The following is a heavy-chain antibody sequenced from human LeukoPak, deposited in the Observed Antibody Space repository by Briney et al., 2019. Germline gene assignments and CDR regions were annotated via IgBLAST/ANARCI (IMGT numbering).Heavy chain of an antibody. Sequence: PSETLSLTCTVSGGSISSYYWSWIRQPPGKGLEWIGYIYYSGSTNYNPSLKSRVTISVDTSKNQFSLKLSSVTAADTAVYYCARDEYYYDSSGYYYYGMDVWGQGTTVTVSS. V-gene: IGHV4-59*01. CDR2: IYYSGST. CDR3: ARDEYYYDSSGYYYYGMDV. J-gene: IGHJ6*02. D-gene: IGHD3-22*01. CDR1: GGSISSYY.